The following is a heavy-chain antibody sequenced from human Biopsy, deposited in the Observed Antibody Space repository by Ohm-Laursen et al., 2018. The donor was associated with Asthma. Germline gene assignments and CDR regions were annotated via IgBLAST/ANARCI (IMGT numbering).Heavy chain of an antibody. Sequence: ASVKVSCKASGYTFNSAGITWVRQAPGQGLEWMGWISVYNGNTKVAQKLQDRVTMITDTSTSTACMELRSLRSDDTAAYFCARAVDYSHYYGIDVWGQGTTVTVS. V-gene: IGHV1-18*01. J-gene: IGHJ6*02. CDR3: ARAVDYSHYYGIDV. CDR1: GYTFNSAG. D-gene: IGHD3-10*01. CDR2: ISVYNGNT.